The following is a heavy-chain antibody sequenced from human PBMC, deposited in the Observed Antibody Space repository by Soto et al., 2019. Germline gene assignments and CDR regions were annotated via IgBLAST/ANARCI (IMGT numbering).Heavy chain of an antibody. D-gene: IGHD2-21*02. CDR2: VSPENSNA. CDR3: EVTTGY. CDR1: GYTFTDYD. V-gene: IGHV1-8*01. Sequence: QVQVVQSRAEVKKPGASVKVSCKTSGYTFTDYDINWVRQAPGHGLEYMGWVSPENSNAGYAQQFRGRVSMTTNTIISTAYLELTDLRYEDTAVYYCEVTTGYWGQGTMVTVSS. J-gene: IGHJ4*02.